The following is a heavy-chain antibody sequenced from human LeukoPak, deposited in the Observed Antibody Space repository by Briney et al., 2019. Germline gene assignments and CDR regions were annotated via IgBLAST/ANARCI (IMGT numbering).Heavy chain of an antibody. CDR2: ISSSSSYI. J-gene: IGHJ3*02. CDR1: GFTFSSYS. Sequence: GGSLRLSCAASGFTFSSYSMNWVRQAPGKGLEWVSSISSSSSYIYYADSVKGRFTISRDNAKNSLYLQMNSLRAEDTAVYYCARDLGPYDFWSGYSNDAFGIWGRGTMVTVSS. D-gene: IGHD3-3*01. CDR3: ARDLGPYDFWSGYSNDAFGI. V-gene: IGHV3-21*01.